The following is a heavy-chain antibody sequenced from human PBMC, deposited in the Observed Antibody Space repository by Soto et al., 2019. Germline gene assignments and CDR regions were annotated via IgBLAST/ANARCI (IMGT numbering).Heavy chain of an antibody. V-gene: IGHV1-2*06. CDR1: GYIFTGYF. CDR2: ITPNSGDT. CDR3: VRRGYGSNSLQF. D-gene: IGHD3-10*01. J-gene: IGHJ3*01. Sequence: ASVKVSCKTSGYIFTGYFIHWVRQTPGQGLQWLGRITPNSGDTKYGQTFQGRVTLTRDTSASTAYMELSGLRADDTALYYCVRRGYGSNSLQFWVPGTWLTV.